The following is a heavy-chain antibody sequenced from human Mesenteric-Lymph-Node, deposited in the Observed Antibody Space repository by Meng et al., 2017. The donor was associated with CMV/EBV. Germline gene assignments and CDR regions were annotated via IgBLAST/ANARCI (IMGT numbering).Heavy chain of an antibody. CDR2: IYYSGST. J-gene: IGHJ3*02. CDR1: GGSISSSSYY. V-gene: IGHV4-39*01. CDR3: ARQPYDFWSGYYDAFDI. Sequence: SETLSLTCTVSGGSISSSSYYWGWIRQPPGKGLEWIGSIYYSGSTYYNPSLKSRVTISVDTSKNQFSLKLSSVTAADTAVYYCARQPYDFWSGYYDAFDIWGQGTMVTVSS. D-gene: IGHD3-3*01.